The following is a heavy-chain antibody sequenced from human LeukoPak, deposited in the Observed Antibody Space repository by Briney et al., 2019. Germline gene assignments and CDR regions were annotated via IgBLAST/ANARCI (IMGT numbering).Heavy chain of an antibody. Sequence: ASVKVSCKASGYTFTSYDINWVRQATGQGLEWMGWMNPNSGNTGYAQKFQGRVTITRNTSISTAYMELSSLRSEDTAVCYCARGRYCSSTSCYHNWFDPWGQGTLVTVSS. V-gene: IGHV1-8*03. D-gene: IGHD2-2*01. J-gene: IGHJ5*02. CDR3: ARGRYCSSTSCYHNWFDP. CDR2: MNPNSGNT. CDR1: GYTFTSYD.